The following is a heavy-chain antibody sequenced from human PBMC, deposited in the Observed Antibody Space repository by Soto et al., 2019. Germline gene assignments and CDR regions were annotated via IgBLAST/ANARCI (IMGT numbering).Heavy chain of an antibody. V-gene: IGHV1-3*01. Sequence: ASVKVSCKASGYTFTSYAMHWVRQAPGQRLEWMGWINAGNGNTKYSQKFQGRVTITRDTSASTAYMELSSLRSEDTAVYYCARGPPLGRPGVFDPWGQGTLVTVSS. D-gene: IGHD1-1*01. CDR2: INAGNGNT. CDR1: GYTFTSYA. CDR3: ARGPPLGRPGVFDP. J-gene: IGHJ5*02.